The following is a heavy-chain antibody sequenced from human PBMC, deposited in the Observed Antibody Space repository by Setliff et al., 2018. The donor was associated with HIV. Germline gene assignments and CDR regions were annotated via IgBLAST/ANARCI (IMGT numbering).Heavy chain of an antibody. Sequence: GGSLRLSCAASGFTFSNAWMSWVRQAPGKGLEWVSSITSRSSYIYYADSVKGRFTISRDNAKNSLYLQMNSLRAEDTAVYYCARVYDSSGYSLSIPGYWGQGTLVTVSS. D-gene: IGHD3-22*01. CDR1: GFTFSNAW. V-gene: IGHV3-21*01. CDR2: ITSRSSYI. J-gene: IGHJ4*01. CDR3: ARVYDSSGYSLSIPGY.